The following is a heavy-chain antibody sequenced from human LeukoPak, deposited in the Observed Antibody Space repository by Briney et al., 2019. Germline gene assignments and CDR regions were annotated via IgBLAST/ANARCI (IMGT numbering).Heavy chain of an antibody. CDR3: ARGGGYCSSTSCYTGIIRGWFDP. V-gene: IGHV1-69*04. J-gene: IGHJ5*02. CDR1: GGTFSSYA. Sequence: SVKVSCKASGGTFSSYAISWVRQAPGQGLEWMGRIIPILGIANFAQKFQGRVTMTTDTSTSTAYMELRSLRSDDTAVYYCARGGGYCSSTSCYTGIIRGWFDPWGQGTLVTVSS. CDR2: IIPILGIA. D-gene: IGHD2-2*02.